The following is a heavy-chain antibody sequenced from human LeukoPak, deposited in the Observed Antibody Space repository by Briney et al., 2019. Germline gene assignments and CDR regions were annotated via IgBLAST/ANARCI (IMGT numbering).Heavy chain of an antibody. CDR1: GYTFTGYH. CDR2: INPHSGGT. V-gene: IGHV1-2*06. J-gene: IGHJ3*02. D-gene: IGHD3-22*01. Sequence: ASVKVSCKASGYTFTGYHIHWVRQARGQGLEWMGRINPHSGGTNYAQKLQGRVTMTTDTSTSTAYMELRSLRSDDTAVYYCARGPSYYYDSSGYFLPVAFDIWGQGTMVTVSS. CDR3: ARGPSYYYDSSGYFLPVAFDI.